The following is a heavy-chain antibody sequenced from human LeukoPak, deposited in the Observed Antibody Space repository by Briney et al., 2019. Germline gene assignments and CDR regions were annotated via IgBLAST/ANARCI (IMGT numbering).Heavy chain of an antibody. CDR3: AKDMVRGEGY. CDR2: ISSSSSTI. D-gene: IGHD3-10*01. V-gene: IGHV3-48*01. Sequence: PGGSLRLSCAASGFTYSSYSMNWVRQAPGKGLEWVSYISSSSSTIYYADSVKGRFTISRDNSKNTLYLQMNSLRAEDTAVYYCAKDMVRGEGYWGQGTLVTVSS. J-gene: IGHJ4*02. CDR1: GFTYSSYS.